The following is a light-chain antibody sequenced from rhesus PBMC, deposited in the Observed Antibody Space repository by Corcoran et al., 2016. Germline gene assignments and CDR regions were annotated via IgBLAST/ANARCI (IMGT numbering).Light chain of an antibody. CDR1: QGISSY. CDR3: LQHNSYPLT. J-gene: IGKJ4*01. CDR2: ASS. Sequence: EIQMTQSPSSLSASVGDTVTITCRASQGISSYLNWFQQKPGKAPKLLIYASSSLESGVQSRFSGSGFGTEFTLTISSLQPEDFAAYYCLQHNSYPLTFGGGTKVEIK. V-gene: IGKV1-28*01.